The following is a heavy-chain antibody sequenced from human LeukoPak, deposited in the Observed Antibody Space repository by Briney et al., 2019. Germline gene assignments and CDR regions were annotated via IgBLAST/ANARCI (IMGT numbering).Heavy chain of an antibody. J-gene: IGHJ4*02. Sequence: SETLSLTCAVYGGSFSGYYWSCIRQPPGKGLEWIGEINHSGSTNYHPSLKSRVTISVDTSKNQFSLKLSSVTAADTAVYYCATTSYDFWSGYYYFDYWGQGTLVTVSS. CDR3: ATTSYDFWSGYYYFDY. CDR2: INHSGST. D-gene: IGHD3-3*01. V-gene: IGHV4-34*01. CDR1: GGSFSGYY.